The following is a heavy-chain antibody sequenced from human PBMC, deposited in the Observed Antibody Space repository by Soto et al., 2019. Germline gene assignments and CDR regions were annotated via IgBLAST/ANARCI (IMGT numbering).Heavy chain of an antibody. Sequence: QVHLVQSGAEVKKPGASVKVSCKGSGYAFTTYGITWVRQAPGQGLEWMGWISAHNGNTNYAQKLQGRITVTRDTSTSTAYMELRSLRSDDTAVYYCARGRYGDYWGQGALVTVSS. CDR2: ISAHNGNT. CDR3: ARGRYGDY. V-gene: IGHV1-18*01. J-gene: IGHJ4*02. D-gene: IGHD1-1*01. CDR1: GYAFTTYG.